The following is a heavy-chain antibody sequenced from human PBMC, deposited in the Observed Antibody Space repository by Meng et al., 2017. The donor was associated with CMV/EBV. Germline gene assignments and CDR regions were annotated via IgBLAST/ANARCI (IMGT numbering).Heavy chain of an antibody. D-gene: IGHD2-2*01. J-gene: IGHJ5*02. V-gene: IGHV4-4*07. CDR1: GGSISGYY. CDR2: IYTSGST. CDR3: ARDLMNCSSTSCANWFDP. Sequence: QAQLTWSGPGLVKPSEALSLTCTVSGGSISGYYWCWIRQPAGKGLEWIGRIYTSGSTNYNPFLKSRVTMSVDTSKNQFSLKLSSVTAADTAVYYCARDLMNCSSTSCANWFDPWGQGTLVTVFS.